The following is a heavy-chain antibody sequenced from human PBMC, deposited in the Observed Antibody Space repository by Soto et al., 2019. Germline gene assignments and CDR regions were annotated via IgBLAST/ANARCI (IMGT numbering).Heavy chain of an antibody. D-gene: IGHD3-22*01. CDR1: GGSISSGDDY. Sequence: PSETLSLTCTVPGGSISSGDDYWSWILQHPGKGLEWIGTIYFSGTTYYSPSLKSRVTISVDTSKSQFSLKLSSVTAADTAVYYCARRDRSGFSYWLDTWGQGTLVTVPS. V-gene: IGHV4-31*03. CDR3: ARRDRSGFSYWLDT. CDR2: IYFSGTT. J-gene: IGHJ5*02.